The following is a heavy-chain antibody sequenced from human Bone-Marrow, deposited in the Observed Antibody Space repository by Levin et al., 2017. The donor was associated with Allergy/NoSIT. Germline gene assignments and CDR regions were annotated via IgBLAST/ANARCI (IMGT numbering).Heavy chain of an antibody. D-gene: IGHD5-24*01. Sequence: GESLKISCAASGLTFSSYGMSWVRQAPGKGLEWVSSINDGDGSTYYADSVKGRFTISRDNSKNTWETQMKSLRAEDTAVYYCAKVDGHIDPFECWGKGTLVTVSS. CDR1: GLTFSSYG. J-gene: IGHJ4*02. V-gene: IGHV3-23*01. CDR2: INDGDGST. CDR3: AKVDGHIDPFEC.